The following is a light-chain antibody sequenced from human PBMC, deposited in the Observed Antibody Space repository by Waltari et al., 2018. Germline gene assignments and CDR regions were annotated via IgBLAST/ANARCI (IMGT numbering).Light chain of an antibody. CDR3: QQFGSSPRT. CDR1: QSVTNNY. V-gene: IGKV3-20*01. J-gene: IGKJ1*01. CDR2: GAS. Sequence: EIVLTQSPGTLSLSPGERATLSCRASQSVTNNYLLWYQQKPGQAPRVLIYGASNRATGIPDRFSGSGSGTDFTLTISRPEPEDVAVYYCQQFGSSPRTFGQGTKVEIK.